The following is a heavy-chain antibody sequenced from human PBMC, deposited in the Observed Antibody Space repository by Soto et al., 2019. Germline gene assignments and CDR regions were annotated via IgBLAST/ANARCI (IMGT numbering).Heavy chain of an antibody. V-gene: IGHV4-59*02. Sequence: SETLSLTCTVSGGSVTGFYWSWIRQPPGKRLEWIGYIFHSGSSNYNPSLKSRVTISVDTSKSQVSLRLTSVTAADTAVYYCARATGLGVAHIDYWGRGTLVTVSS. CDR3: ARATGLGVAHIDY. CDR2: IFHSGSS. D-gene: IGHD6-19*01. CDR1: GGSVTGFY. J-gene: IGHJ4*02.